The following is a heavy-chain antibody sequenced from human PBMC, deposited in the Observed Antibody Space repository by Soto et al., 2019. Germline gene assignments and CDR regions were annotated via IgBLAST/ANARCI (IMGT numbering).Heavy chain of an antibody. CDR1: GGSISSYY. D-gene: IGHD2-8*01. CDR3: ARAVGYCTNGVCYRPGDYYYGMDV. Sequence: SETLSLTCTVSGGSISSYYWSWIRQPPGKGLEWIGYIYYSGSTNYNPSLKSRVTISVDTSKNQFSLKLSSVTAADTAVYYCARAVGYCTNGVCYRPGDYYYGMDVWGQGTTVTVS. CDR2: IYYSGST. J-gene: IGHJ6*02. V-gene: IGHV4-59*01.